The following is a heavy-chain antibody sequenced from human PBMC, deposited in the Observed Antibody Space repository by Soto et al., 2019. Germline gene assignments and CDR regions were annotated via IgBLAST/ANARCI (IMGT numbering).Heavy chain of an antibody. Sequence: EVQLVESGGGLVQPGGSLRLSCAASGFTFSSYWMSWVRQAPGKGLEWVANIKQDGSEKYYVDSVKGRFTISRDNAKNSLYLQMNSLRAEDTGVYYCARSYYYGSGRNNWFDPWCQGTLVTVSS. CDR2: IKQDGSEK. CDR1: GFTFSSYW. J-gene: IGHJ5*02. D-gene: IGHD3-10*01. CDR3: ARSYYYGSGRNNWFDP. V-gene: IGHV3-7*05.